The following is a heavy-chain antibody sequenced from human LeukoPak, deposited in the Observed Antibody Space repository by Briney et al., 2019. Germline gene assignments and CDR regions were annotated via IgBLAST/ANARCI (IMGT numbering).Heavy chain of an antibody. CDR1: KFTFSDYW. V-gene: IGHV3-7*04. Sequence: PGGSLRLSCAASKFTFSDYWMTWVRQAPGRGPEWVAYMNQFGTEIKYLHSVKGRFTISRDNAKNSLYLWMTSLRADDTAVYYCARGTYYYEFWGQGTLVTVSS. J-gene: IGHJ4*02. CDR2: MNQFGTEI. CDR3: ARGTYYYEF. D-gene: IGHD3/OR15-3a*01.